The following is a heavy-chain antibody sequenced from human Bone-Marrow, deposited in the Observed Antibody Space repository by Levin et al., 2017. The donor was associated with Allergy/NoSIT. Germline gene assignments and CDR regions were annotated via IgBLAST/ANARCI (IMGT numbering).Heavy chain of an antibody. CDR1: GFTFDDYA. J-gene: IGHJ6*02. Sequence: PGGSLRLSCRASGFTFDDYAMHWVRQAPGKGLEWVSGISWNSGYIGYADSVKGRFTISRDNAKNSLYLQMNSLRDADTALYYCAKDSRATYYEGVDGWGQGTTVAVSS. D-gene: IGHD5-24*01. CDR3: AKDSRATYYEGVDG. CDR2: ISWNSGYI. V-gene: IGHV3-9*01.